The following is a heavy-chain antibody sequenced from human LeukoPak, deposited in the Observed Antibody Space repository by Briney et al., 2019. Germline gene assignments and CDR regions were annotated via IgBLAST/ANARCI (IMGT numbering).Heavy chain of an antibody. Sequence: VASVKVSCQASGGTFSSYAISWVRQAPGQGLEWMGRIIPILGIANYAQKFQGRVTITADKSTSTAYMELSSLRSEDTAVYYCARVPRYSSSWAFDYWGRGTLVTVSS. V-gene: IGHV1-69*04. CDR2: IIPILGIA. CDR1: GGTFSSYA. J-gene: IGHJ4*02. D-gene: IGHD6-13*01. CDR3: ARVPRYSSSWAFDY.